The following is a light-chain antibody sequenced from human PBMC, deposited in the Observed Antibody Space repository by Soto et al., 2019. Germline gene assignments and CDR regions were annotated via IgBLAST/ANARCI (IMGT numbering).Light chain of an antibody. J-gene: IGKJ1*01. CDR3: QPFNAHPHT. V-gene: IGKV1-16*01. CDR1: QDISNF. CDR2: AAS. Sequence: QMSNFQNSLSASVGDRVTITCRASQDISNFLAWLQQKPGQAPKSLIYAASGLQSGVPSRFSGSGSGTEFTLTIASLQSDDLTTSYYQPFNAHPHTFGQGPKV.